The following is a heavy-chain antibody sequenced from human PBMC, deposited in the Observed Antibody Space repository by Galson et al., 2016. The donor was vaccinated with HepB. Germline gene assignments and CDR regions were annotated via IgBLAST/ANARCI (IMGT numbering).Heavy chain of an antibody. CDR1: EFKFDDYA. CDR3: TKAAIAMAPPYYMDV. Sequence: SLRLSCAASEFKFDDYAMHWVRQVPGKGLQWVSGIGWDSRNIGYAVSVKGRFTISRDNAKNSLYLQMNSLTTEDTALYYCTKAAIAMAPPYYMDVWGKGTTVTVSS. CDR2: IGWDSRNI. D-gene: IGHD6-19*01. V-gene: IGHV3-9*01. J-gene: IGHJ6*03.